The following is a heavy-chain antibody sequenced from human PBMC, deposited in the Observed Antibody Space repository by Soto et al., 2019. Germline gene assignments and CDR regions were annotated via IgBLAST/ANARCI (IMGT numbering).Heavy chain of an antibody. CDR2: IYYSGST. D-gene: IGHD1-1*01. V-gene: IGHV4-30-4*01. CDR1: GGSIGSSDYY. Sequence: SETLSLTCAVSGGSIGSSDYYWSWIRQPPGKGLEWIGYIYYSGSTDYIPSLKSRVTISVNTSKNQFSLKLSSVTAAATAVYYCARAPWRVRAVDYWGQGTLVTVSS. J-gene: IGHJ4*02. CDR3: ARAPWRVRAVDY.